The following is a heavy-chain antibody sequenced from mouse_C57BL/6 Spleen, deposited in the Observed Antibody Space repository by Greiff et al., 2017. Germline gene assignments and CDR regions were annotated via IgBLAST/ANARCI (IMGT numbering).Heavy chain of an antibody. CDR2: IDPNSGGT. CDR1: GYTFTSYW. CDR3: ARTTVVATDWYFEV. D-gene: IGHD1-1*01. V-gene: IGHV1-72*01. J-gene: IGHJ1*03. Sequence: QVQLQQPGAELVKPGASVKLSCKASGYTFTSYWMHWVKQRPGRGLEWIGRIDPNSGGTKYNEKFKSKATLTVDKPSSTAYMQLRSLTSADSAVYYCARTTVVATDWYFEVWGTGTTVTVAS.